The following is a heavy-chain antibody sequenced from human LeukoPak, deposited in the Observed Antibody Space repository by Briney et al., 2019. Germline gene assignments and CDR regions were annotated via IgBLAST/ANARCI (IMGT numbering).Heavy chain of an antibody. CDR3: AREPTGTTNPPDY. V-gene: IGHV1-69*04. J-gene: IGHJ4*02. D-gene: IGHD1-7*01. Sequence: SVKVSCKASGGTFSSYTISWVRQAPGQVLEWMGRIIPILGIANYAQKFQGRVTITADKSTSTAYMELSSLRSEDTAVYYCAREPTGTTNPPDYWGQGTLVTVSS. CDR1: GGTFSSYT. CDR2: IIPILGIA.